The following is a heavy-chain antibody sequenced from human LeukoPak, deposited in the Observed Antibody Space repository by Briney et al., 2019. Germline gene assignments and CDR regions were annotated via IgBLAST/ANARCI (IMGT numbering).Heavy chain of an antibody. V-gene: IGHV1-18*01. CDR2: ISAYNGNT. CDR1: GYTFTSYG. D-gene: IGHD3-22*01. J-gene: IGHJ4*02. CDR3: ARGTHYNYYDSSGYLYYFDY. Sequence: ASVKVSCKASGYTFTSYGISWVRQAPGQGLEWMGWISAYNGNTNYAQKLQGRVTMTTDTSTSTAYMELRSLRSDDTAVYYCARGTHYNYYDSSGYLYYFDYWGQGTLVTVSS.